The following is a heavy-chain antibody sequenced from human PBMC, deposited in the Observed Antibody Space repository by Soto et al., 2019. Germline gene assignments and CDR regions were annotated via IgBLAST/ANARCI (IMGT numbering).Heavy chain of an antibody. CDR1: GGSFSGYY. D-gene: IGHD3-22*01. J-gene: IGHJ4*02. CDR2: INHSGST. V-gene: IGHV4-34*01. Sequence: SETLSLTCAVYGGSFSGYYWSWIRQPPGKGLEWIGEINHSGSTNYNPSLKSRVTISVDTSKNQFSLKLSSVTAADTAVYFCAARGGTYYYDSSGYYPFDYWGQGTLVTVSS. CDR3: AARGGTYYYDSSGYYPFDY.